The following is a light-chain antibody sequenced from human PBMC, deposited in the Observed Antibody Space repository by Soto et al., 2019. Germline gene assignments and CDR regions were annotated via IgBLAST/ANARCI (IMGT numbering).Light chain of an antibody. CDR2: WAS. CDR3: HQYYSTPPT. Sequence: DIVMTQSPDSLAVSLGERATINCKSSQSVLYSSNNKNYLAWYQQKPGQPPKLLIYWASTRESGVPDRFSGSGSWTDFTLTISSLQAEDVAVYYCHQYYSTPPTFGQGTKVEIK. CDR1: QSVLYSSNNKNY. V-gene: IGKV4-1*01. J-gene: IGKJ1*01.